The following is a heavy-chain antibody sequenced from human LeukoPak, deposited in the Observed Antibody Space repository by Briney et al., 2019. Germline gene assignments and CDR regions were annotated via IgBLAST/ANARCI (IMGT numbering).Heavy chain of an antibody. J-gene: IGHJ4*01. CDR1: GFTFSSYS. Sequence: GGSLRLSCAASGFTFSSYSMNWVRQAPGKGVEWVSYITSSGRTIFYADCVKGRFTMYREKDKNSLYQKTDSLRAEDTAVYYCARERNRCGGDCLDYWGQGTLVIVSS. CDR3: ARERNRCGGDCLDY. V-gene: IGHV3-48*01. D-gene: IGHD2-21*02. CDR2: ITSSGRTI.